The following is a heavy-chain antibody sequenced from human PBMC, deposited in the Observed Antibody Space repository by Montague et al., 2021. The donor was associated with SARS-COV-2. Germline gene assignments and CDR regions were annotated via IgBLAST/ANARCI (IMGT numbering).Heavy chain of an antibody. CDR1: GFSLSTSGMC. J-gene: IGHJ5*02. D-gene: IGHD1-26*01. Sequence: PALVKPTQTLTLTCTFSGFSLSTSGMCVSWVRQPPGKALEWLALSDRDDEYYNTSLKTRLTISKDTSKNQVVLTLTNMDPVDTATYFCGRGIGWRSRVIFDNWSQRTLNTGST. CDR3: GRGIGWRSRVIFDN. V-gene: IGHV2-70*20. CDR2: SDRDDE.